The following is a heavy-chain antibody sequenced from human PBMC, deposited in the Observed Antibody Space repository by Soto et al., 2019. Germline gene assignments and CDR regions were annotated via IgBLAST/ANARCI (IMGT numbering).Heavy chain of an antibody. CDR1: GYTFTSYG. CDR3: AGYIAARPPMIY. CDR2: ISAYNGNT. Sequence: QVQLVQSGAEVKKPGASVKVSCKASGYTFTSYGISWVRQAPGQGLEWMGWISAYNGNTNYAKKLQGRVTMTTDTSTSTDYMELRSLRSDDTAVYYCAGYIAARPPMIYWGQGTLVTVSS. J-gene: IGHJ4*02. D-gene: IGHD6-6*01. V-gene: IGHV1-18*01.